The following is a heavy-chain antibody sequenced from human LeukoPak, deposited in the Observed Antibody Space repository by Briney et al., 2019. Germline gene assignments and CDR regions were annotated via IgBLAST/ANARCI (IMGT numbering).Heavy chain of an antibody. Sequence: GGSLRLSCAASGFTFSSYAMHWVRQAPGKGLECVSAISSNGGSAYYANSVKGRFTISRDNSKNTLYLQMGSLRAEDMAVYYCARTAGDCSGGSCYLPYDYWGQGTLVTVSS. D-gene: IGHD2-15*01. CDR2: ISSNGGSA. CDR3: ARTAGDCSGGSCYLPYDY. CDR1: GFTFSSYA. J-gene: IGHJ4*02. V-gene: IGHV3-64*01.